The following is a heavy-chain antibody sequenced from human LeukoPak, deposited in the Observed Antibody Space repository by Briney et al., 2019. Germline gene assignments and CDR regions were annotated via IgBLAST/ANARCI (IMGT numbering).Heavy chain of an antibody. Sequence: GSLRLSCAASGFTFTSHSMNWVRQAPGKGLEWVSYISSSSSTIYYADSVKGRFTISRDNAKNSLYLQMNSLRDEDTAVYYCARARWGVVPFDYWGQGTLVTVSS. V-gene: IGHV3-48*02. CDR1: GFTFTSHS. CDR2: ISSSSSTI. CDR3: ARARWGVVPFDY. D-gene: IGHD3-3*01. J-gene: IGHJ4*02.